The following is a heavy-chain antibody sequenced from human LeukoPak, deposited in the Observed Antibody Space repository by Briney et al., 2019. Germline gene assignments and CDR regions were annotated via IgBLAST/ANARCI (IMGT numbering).Heavy chain of an antibody. D-gene: IGHD1-26*01. CDR3: AKAPGIRGGATFYFDY. CDR1: GFTFSSYA. CDR2: ISGSGGST. Sequence: GGSLRLSCAASGFTFSSYAMSWVRPAPGKGLEWVSAISGSGGSTYYADSVKGRFTISRDNSKNTLYLQMNSLRAEDTAVYYCAKAPGIRGGATFYFDYWGQGTLVTVSS. V-gene: IGHV3-23*01. J-gene: IGHJ4*02.